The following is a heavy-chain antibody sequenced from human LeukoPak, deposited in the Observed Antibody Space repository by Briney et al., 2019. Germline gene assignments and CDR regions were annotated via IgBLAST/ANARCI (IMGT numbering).Heavy chain of an antibody. J-gene: IGHJ4*02. CDR3: ARGYHDSSVDYFDY. Sequence: SVKVSCKASGGTFIRYGISWVRQAPGQGLEWMGGIIPIFDTAHYAQKLQGRVTITADESTSTAYMELSSLRSEDTAVYYCARGYHDSSVDYFDYWGQGTLVTVSS. CDR2: IIPIFDTA. D-gene: IGHD3-22*01. V-gene: IGHV1-69*13. CDR1: GGTFIRYG.